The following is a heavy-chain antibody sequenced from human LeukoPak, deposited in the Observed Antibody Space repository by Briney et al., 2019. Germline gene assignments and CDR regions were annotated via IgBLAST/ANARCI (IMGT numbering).Heavy chain of an antibody. CDR3: ARGPTHGDDY. V-gene: IGHV1-2*02. D-gene: IGHD7-27*01. Sequence: GASVKVSCKASGYTFTGYYMHWVRQAPGQGLEWMGWINPDSGGTNFAQKFQGRVTMTRDTSISTAYMELSSLRSDDTAVYYCARGPTHGDDYWGQGTLVTVSS. CDR1: GYTFTGYY. CDR2: INPDSGGT. J-gene: IGHJ4*02.